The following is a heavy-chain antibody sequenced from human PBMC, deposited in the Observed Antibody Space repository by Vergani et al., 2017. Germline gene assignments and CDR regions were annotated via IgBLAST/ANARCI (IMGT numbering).Heavy chain of an antibody. CDR2: ISGSGGST. V-gene: IGHV3-23*04. CDR3: AKGAMWTTVTPDAFDI. Sequence: EVQLVESGGGLVQPGGSLRLSCAASGFTFSSYAMSWVRQAPGKGLEWVSAISGSGGSTYYADSVKGRFTISRDNSKNTLYLQMNSLRAEDTAVYYCAKGAMWTTVTPDAFDIWGQGTMVTVSS. J-gene: IGHJ3*02. CDR1: GFTFSSYA. D-gene: IGHD4-17*01.